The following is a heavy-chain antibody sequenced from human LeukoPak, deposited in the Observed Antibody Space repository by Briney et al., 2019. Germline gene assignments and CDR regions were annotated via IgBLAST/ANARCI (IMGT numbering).Heavy chain of an antibody. Sequence: GGSLRLSCAASGFTFSSYNMNWVRQAPGKGLEWVSYISSSSSTIYYADSVKGRFTISRDNAKNSLYLQMNSLRAEDTAVYYCAKRNYYDSSGYPSWGQGTLVTVSS. CDR2: ISSSSSTI. J-gene: IGHJ5*02. V-gene: IGHV3-48*01. CDR3: AKRNYYDSSGYPS. CDR1: GFTFSSYN. D-gene: IGHD3-22*01.